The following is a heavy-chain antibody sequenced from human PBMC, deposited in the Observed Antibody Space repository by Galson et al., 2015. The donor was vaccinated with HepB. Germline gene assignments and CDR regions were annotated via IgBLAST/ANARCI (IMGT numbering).Heavy chain of an antibody. CDR3: ATDLATMVRGVDTAFDI. CDR2: FDPEDGET. D-gene: IGHD3-10*01. Sequence: SVKVSCKVSGYTLTELSMHWVRQAPGKGLEWMGGFDPEDGETIYAQKFQGRVTMTEDTSTDTAYMELSSLRSEDTAVYYCATDLATMVRGVDTAFDIWGQGTMTTVSS. J-gene: IGHJ3*02. V-gene: IGHV1-24*01. CDR1: GYTLTELS.